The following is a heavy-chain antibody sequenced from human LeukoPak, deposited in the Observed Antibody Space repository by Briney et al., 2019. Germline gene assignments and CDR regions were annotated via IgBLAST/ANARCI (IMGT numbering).Heavy chain of an antibody. D-gene: IGHD6-13*01. CDR2: ISGNGVST. CDR3: VKDFVSSWSNWFDL. V-gene: IGHV3-64D*06. CDR1: GFSFSNYP. Sequence: PAGGSLKLSCSASGFSFSNYPMHWVRQGPGKRLEYVSAISGNGVSTYYADSVKDRFFISRDNYRNTLYLQMRSPRTDDTAVYYCVKDFVSSWSNWFDLWGQGTLVTVSS. J-gene: IGHJ5*02.